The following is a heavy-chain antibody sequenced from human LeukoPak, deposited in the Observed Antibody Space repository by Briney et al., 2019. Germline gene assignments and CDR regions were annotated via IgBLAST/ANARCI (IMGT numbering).Heavy chain of an antibody. CDR3: AKTGYYYYMDV. Sequence: TGGSLRLSCAASGFTFDDYAMHWVRQAPGKGLEWVSGISWNSGSIGYADSVKGRFTISRDNAKNSLYLQMNSLRAEETALYYCAKTGYYYYMDVWGKGTTVTVSS. J-gene: IGHJ6*03. CDR1: GFTFDDYA. V-gene: IGHV3-9*01. CDR2: ISWNSGSI.